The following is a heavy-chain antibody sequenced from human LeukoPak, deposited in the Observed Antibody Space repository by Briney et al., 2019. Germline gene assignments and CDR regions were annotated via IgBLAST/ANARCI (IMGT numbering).Heavy chain of an antibody. CDR1: GFTFSSYS. CDR3: ARDGEDYGDYLVPYGIDY. Sequence: GSLRLSCAASGFTFSSYSMNWVRQAPGKGLEWIGEINHSGSTNYNPSLKSRVTISVDTSKNQFSLKLSSVTAADTAAYYCARDGEDYGDYLVPYGIDYWGQGTLVTVSS. J-gene: IGHJ4*02. D-gene: IGHD4-17*01. V-gene: IGHV4-34*01. CDR2: INHSGST.